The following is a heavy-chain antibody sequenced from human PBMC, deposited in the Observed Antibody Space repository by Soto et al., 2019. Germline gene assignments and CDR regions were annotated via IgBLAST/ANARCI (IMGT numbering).Heavy chain of an antibody. V-gene: IGHV1-8*01. CDR2: MNPNSGNT. D-gene: IGHD4-17*01. CDR3: ARPYGDYGGAFDI. CDR1: GYTFTSYD. Sequence: ASVKVSCKASGYTFTSYDINWVRQATGQGLEWMGWMNPNSGNTGYAQKFQGRVTMTMNTSISTAYMELSSLRSEDTAVYYCARPYGDYGGAFDIWGQGTMVTVS. J-gene: IGHJ3*02.